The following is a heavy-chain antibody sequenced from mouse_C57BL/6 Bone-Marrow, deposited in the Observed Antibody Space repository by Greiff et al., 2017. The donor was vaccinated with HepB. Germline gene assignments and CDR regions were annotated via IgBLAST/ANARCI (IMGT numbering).Heavy chain of an antibody. CDR1: GYSFTGYY. D-gene: IGHD1-1*01. CDR2: INPSTGGT. J-gene: IGHJ1*03. CDR3: ARGGYYGSSSYWYFDV. Sequence: EVKLVESGPELVKPGASVKISCKASGYSFTGYYMNWVKQSPEKSLEWIGEINPSTGGTTYNQKFKAKATLTVDKSSSTAYMQLKSLTSEDSAVYYCARGGYYGSSSYWYFDVWGTGTTVTVSS. V-gene: IGHV1-42*01.